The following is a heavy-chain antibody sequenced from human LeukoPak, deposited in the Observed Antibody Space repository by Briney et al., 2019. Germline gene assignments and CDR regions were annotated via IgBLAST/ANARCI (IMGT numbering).Heavy chain of an antibody. CDR1: GFTFSSYG. CDR3: ARSRNVRTFDY. J-gene: IGHJ4*02. V-gene: IGHV3-30*02. Sequence: GGSLRLSCAASGFTFSSYGIHWVRQAPGKGLEWVTFIRHDGTNQHYGDSVKGRFTISRDDLKNTVFLQMNRVRAEDTAVYFCARSRNVRTFDYWGQGTLVAVSS. CDR2: IRHDGTNQ.